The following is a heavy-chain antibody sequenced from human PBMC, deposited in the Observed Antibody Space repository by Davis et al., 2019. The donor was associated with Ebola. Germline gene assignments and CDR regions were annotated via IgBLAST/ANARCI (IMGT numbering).Heavy chain of an antibody. V-gene: IGHV3-73*01. D-gene: IGHD6-6*01. CDR2: IRSKANSYAT. J-gene: IGHJ4*02. Sequence: GGSLRLSCAASGFTFSGSAMHWFRQASGKGLEWVGRIRSKANSYATAYAASVKGRFTISRDDSKNTAYLQMNSLKTEDTAVYYCTYSSSSRGDYWGQGTLVTVSS. CDR3: TYSSSSRGDY. CDR1: GFTFSGSA.